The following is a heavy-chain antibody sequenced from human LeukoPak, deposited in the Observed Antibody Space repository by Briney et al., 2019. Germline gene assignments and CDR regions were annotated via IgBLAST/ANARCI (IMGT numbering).Heavy chain of an antibody. Sequence: SGTLSLTYTVSGGSISGYYWSWIRQPAGKGLEWIGRIYTSGSTNYNPSLKSRVTMSVDTSKNQFSLKLSSVTAADTAVYYCAREVGHYDFWSADEWRWFDPWGQGTLVTVSS. CDR3: AREVGHYDFWSADEWRWFDP. D-gene: IGHD3-3*01. CDR1: GGSISGYY. CDR2: IYTSGST. V-gene: IGHV4-4*07. J-gene: IGHJ5*02.